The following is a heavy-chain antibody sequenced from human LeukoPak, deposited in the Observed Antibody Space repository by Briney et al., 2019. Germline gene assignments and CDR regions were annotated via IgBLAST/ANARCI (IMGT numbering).Heavy chain of an antibody. V-gene: IGHV1-2*02. CDR3: GTDNMGPTGLGH. D-gene: IGHD1-26*01. CDR2: INPNSGGT. CDR1: GYTFTDYY. J-gene: IGHJ5*02. Sequence: ASVKVSCKASGYTFTDYYFHWVRQAPGQGLEWMARINPNSGGTNYAQKFQGRVSMTLDTSISTAYMELNSLRSDDTAVYYCGTDNMGPTGLGHWGQGTPVTVSP.